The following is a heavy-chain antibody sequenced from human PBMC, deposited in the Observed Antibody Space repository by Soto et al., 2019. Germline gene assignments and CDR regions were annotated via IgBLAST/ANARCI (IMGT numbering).Heavy chain of an antibody. Sequence: VQLLESGGGLVQPGGSLRLSCAASGFTFSYYPMSWVRQAPGKGLEWVSSIRGTVDPGSGPGDATHYADPVKGRFTISIDDSTNILYLQMNSLRTEDTAVYYCAKDPSYFYMDVWGIGTTVTVSS. CDR1: GFTFSYYP. CDR2: IRGTVDPGSGPGDAT. J-gene: IGHJ6*03. V-gene: IGHV3-23*01. CDR3: AKDPSYFYMDV.